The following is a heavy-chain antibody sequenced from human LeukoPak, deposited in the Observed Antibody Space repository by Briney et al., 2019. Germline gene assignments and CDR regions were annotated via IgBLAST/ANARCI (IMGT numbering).Heavy chain of an antibody. D-gene: IGHD3-16*01. CDR1: GGSINSYY. V-gene: IGHV4-59*01. CDR3: ARGGWGPLDY. CDR2: IYYSGTT. Sequence: SETLSLTCIVSGGSINSYYWRWIRQPPGKGLEWVGFIYYSGTTNYNPSFKSRVTISLDTSKKQFSLKLSSATAADTAVYYCARGGWGPLDYWGQGTLVTVSS. J-gene: IGHJ4*02.